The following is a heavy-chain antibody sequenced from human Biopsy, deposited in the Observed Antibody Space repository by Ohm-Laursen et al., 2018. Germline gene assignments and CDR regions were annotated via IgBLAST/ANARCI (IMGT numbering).Heavy chain of an antibody. D-gene: IGHD1-20*01. CDR2: ITLSGSYV. J-gene: IGHJ4*02. CDR1: GFTFSNYN. CDR3: ARDLSGKDDY. Sequence: SLRLSCAASGFTFSNYNMNWVRQAPGRGLEWVSSITLSGSYVYYADSVKGRFTISRDNAKNRLYLQMNSLRAEDSALYYCARDLSGKDDYWGQGTLVTVSS. V-gene: IGHV3-21*01.